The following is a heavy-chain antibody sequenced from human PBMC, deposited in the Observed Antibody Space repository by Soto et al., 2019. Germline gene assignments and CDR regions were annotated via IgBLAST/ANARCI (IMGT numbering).Heavy chain of an antibody. CDR3: ARTESSTSAYYYYYYGMGV. CDR2: MNPNSGNT. CDR1: GYTFTSYD. Sequence: ASVKVSCKASGYTFTSYDINWVRQATGQGLEWMGWMNPNSGNTGYAQKLQGRVTMTRNTSISTAYMELSSLRSEDTAVYYCARTESSTSAYYYYYYGMGVWGQGTTVTVSS. V-gene: IGHV1-8*01. J-gene: IGHJ6*02. D-gene: IGHD2-2*01.